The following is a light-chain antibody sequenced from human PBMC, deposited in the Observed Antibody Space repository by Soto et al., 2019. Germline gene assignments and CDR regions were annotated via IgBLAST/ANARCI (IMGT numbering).Light chain of an antibody. Sequence: QLVLTQSPSASASLGASVKLTCTLSSGHSTSAIAWHQQQPEKGPRFLMKLNSDGTHNKGDGIPDRFSGSSSGAERYLTISSLQSEDEADYYCQTWDTAFSWVFGGGTKLTVL. J-gene: IGLJ3*02. CDR2: LNSDGTH. CDR3: QTWDTAFSWV. CDR1: SGHSTSA. V-gene: IGLV4-69*01.